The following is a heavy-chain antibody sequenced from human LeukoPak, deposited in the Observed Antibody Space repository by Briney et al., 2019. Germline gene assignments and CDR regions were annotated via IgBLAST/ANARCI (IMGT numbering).Heavy chain of an antibody. CDR2: IYYSGST. CDR1: VGSISSYY. V-gene: IGHV4-59*01. D-gene: IGHD3-22*01. Sequence: PSETLSLTCTVSVGSISSYYWSWIRQPPGKGLEWIGYIYYSGSTNYNPSLKSRVTISVDTSKNQFSLKLSSVTSAHTAVYYCTRSYYDSSGNYFNWFDPWGQGTLVTVSS. J-gene: IGHJ5*02. CDR3: TRSYYDSSGNYFNWFDP.